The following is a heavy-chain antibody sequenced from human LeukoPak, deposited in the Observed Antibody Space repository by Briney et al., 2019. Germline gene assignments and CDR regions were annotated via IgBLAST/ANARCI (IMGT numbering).Heavy chain of an antibody. CDR2: INHSGST. CDR1: GGSFSGYY. CDR3: ARLPGYSYYYYYMDV. Sequence: SETLSLTCAVYGGSFSGYYWSWIRQPPGKGLEWIGEINHSGSTNYNPSLKSRVTILVDTSKNQFSLKLSSVTAADTAVYYCARLPGYSYYYYYMDVWGKGTTVTVSS. D-gene: IGHD5-18*01. J-gene: IGHJ6*03. V-gene: IGHV4-34*01.